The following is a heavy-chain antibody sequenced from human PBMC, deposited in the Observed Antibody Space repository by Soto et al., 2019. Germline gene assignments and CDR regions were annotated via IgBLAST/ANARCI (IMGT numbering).Heavy chain of an antibody. CDR2: SSGSGDET. CDR1: GFTVGSYA. J-gene: IGHJ4*01. V-gene: IGHV3-23*01. Sequence: GGSLRLSCAASGFTVGSYAMTWVRQAPGKGLEWVSGSSGSGDETYYADSVKGRFTVSRDNSKNTLYLQMNSLRAEDTALYYYATRLGATVVTPRLLYWGHGTLVTVSS. D-gene: IGHD1-26*01. CDR3: ATRLGATVVTPRLLY.